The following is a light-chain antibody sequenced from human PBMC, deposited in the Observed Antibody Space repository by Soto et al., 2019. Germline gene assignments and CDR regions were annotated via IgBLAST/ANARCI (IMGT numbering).Light chain of an antibody. CDR2: DVS. CDR1: SSDVGGYNF. V-gene: IGLV2-14*01. Sequence: QSVLTQPASVSGSPGQSITISYTGTSSDVGGYNFVSWYQQHPGKVPKLMIYDVSNRPSGVSNRFSGSKSGNTASLTISGLQAEDEADYYCSSYTSSSTPYVFGTGTKLTVL. CDR3: SSYTSSSTPYV. J-gene: IGLJ1*01.